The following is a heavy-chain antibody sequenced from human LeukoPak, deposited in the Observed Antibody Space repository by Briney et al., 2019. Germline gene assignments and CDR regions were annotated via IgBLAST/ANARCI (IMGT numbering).Heavy chain of an antibody. V-gene: IGHV3-30*03. CDR2: ISYDGSNK. Sequence: GRSLRLSCAASGFTFSSYGMHWVRQAPGKGLEWVAVISYDGSNKYYADSVKGRFTISRDNSKNTLYLQMNSLRAEDTAVYYCARSPYSSGWSGDYFDYWGQGTLVTVSS. J-gene: IGHJ4*02. CDR3: ARSPYSSGWSGDYFDY. CDR1: GFTFSSYG. D-gene: IGHD6-19*01.